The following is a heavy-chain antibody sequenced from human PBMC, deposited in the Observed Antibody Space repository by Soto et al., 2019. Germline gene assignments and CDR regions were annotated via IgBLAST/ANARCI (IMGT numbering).Heavy chain of an antibody. Sequence: GGSLRLSCAASGFTFSSYAMSWVRQAPGKGLEWVSAISGSGGSTYYADSVKGRFTISRDNSKNTLYLQMNSLRAEDTAVYYCAKDPRGSDYEGEISDYWGQGTLVTVSS. D-gene: IGHD5-12*01. CDR2: ISGSGGST. CDR1: GFTFSSYA. CDR3: AKDPRGSDYEGEISDY. J-gene: IGHJ4*02. V-gene: IGHV3-23*01.